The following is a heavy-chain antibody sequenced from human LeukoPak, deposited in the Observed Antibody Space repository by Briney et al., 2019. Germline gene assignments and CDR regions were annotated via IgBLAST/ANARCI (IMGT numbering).Heavy chain of an antibody. CDR3: ARGDYYYSYYMDV. CDR1: GYTFTGYY. V-gene: IGHV1-2*02. CDR2: INPNSGGT. Sequence: ASVKVSCKASGYTFTGYYMHWVRQAPGQGLEWMGWINPNSGGTNYARKFQGRVTMTRDTSISTAYMGLSRLRSDDTAMYYCARGDYYYSYYMDVWGKGTTVTVSS. J-gene: IGHJ6*03.